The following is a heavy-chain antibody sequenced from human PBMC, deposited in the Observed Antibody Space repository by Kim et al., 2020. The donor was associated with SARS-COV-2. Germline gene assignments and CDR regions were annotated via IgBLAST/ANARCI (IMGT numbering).Heavy chain of an antibody. V-gene: IGHV4-39*01. CDR3: ARQGLGGIAARFDYYYYMDV. J-gene: IGHJ6*03. CDR2: IYYSGST. D-gene: IGHD6-6*01. CDR1: GGSISSSSYY. Sequence: SETLSLTCTVSGGSISSSSYYWGWIRQPPGKGLEWIGSIYYSGSTYYNPSLKSQVTISVDTSKNQFSLKLSSVTAADTAVYYCARQGLGGIAARFDYYYYMDVWGKGTTVTVSS.